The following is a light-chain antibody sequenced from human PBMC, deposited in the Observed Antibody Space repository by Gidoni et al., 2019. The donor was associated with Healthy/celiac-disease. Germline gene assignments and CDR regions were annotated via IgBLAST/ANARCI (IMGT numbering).Light chain of an antibody. Sequence: EIVLTQSPATLSLSPGERATLSCRASQSVSSYLAWYQQKPGQAPRLLIYDASNRATGIPARFSGSGSGIDFTLTISSLEPEDFAVYYCQQRSNSWTFGQGTKVEIK. CDR3: QQRSNSWT. CDR1: QSVSSY. V-gene: IGKV3-11*01. CDR2: DAS. J-gene: IGKJ1*01.